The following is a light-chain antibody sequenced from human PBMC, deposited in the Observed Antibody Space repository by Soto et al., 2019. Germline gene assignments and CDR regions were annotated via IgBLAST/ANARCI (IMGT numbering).Light chain of an antibody. CDR3: CSYAGSNTLI. Sequence: QSALTQPPSASGSPGQSVTISCTGTSSDVGIFNYVSWYQQHPDQAPKLLIFEVNKRPSGVPDRFSASKSGNTASLTVSGLPAEDEADYYCCSYAGSNTLIFGGGTQLTVL. CDR2: EVN. CDR1: SSDVGIFNY. J-gene: IGLJ2*01. V-gene: IGLV2-8*01.